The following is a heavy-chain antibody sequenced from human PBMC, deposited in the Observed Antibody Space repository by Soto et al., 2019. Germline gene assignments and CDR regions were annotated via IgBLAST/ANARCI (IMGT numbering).Heavy chain of an antibody. Sequence: QVQLVQSGAEVKKPGASVKVSCKASDYTFTSYGINWVRQAPGQGLEWMGWISPYNDNTQYAQRFQGRVTLTTDTSTNTAHMELRSLRSDDTAVYYCARGMWELPIDYWGQGTLVTVSS. CDR3: ARGMWELPIDY. D-gene: IGHD1-26*01. CDR1: DYTFTSYG. V-gene: IGHV1-18*01. J-gene: IGHJ4*02. CDR2: ISPYNDNT.